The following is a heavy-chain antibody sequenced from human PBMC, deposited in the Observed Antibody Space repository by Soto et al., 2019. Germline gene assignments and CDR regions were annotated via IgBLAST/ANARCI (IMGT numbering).Heavy chain of an antibody. Sequence: QVLLVQSSAEVKKPGSSVKVSCKASGGTFTSTAFSWVRQAPGQGLEWMGGIIPVLGTPNYAQKFQARLTVTADASTTTVHIELSSLRSDDTAVYYCESSAGLDHLLNYYGLNVWGQGTTVTVSS. D-gene: IGHD6-13*01. CDR2: IIPVLGTP. CDR3: ESSAGLDHLLNYYGLNV. J-gene: IGHJ6*02. V-gene: IGHV1-69*01. CDR1: GGTFTSTA.